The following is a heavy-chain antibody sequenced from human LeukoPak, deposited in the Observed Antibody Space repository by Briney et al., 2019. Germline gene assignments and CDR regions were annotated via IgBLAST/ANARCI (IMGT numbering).Heavy chain of an antibody. D-gene: IGHD5-18*01. CDR3: LNSGSNYEAVS. CDR1: GSSIRTYTH. CDR2: IHHTGKT. Sequence: SETLSLTCTVSGSSIRTYTHWGWIRQPPGKGLEWIGSIHHTGKTYYNPSLESRVTISVDTSKNQFSLRLSSVSAADTAFYFCLNSGSNYEAVSWGQGTLVTVSS. J-gene: IGHJ5*02. V-gene: IGHV4-38-2*02.